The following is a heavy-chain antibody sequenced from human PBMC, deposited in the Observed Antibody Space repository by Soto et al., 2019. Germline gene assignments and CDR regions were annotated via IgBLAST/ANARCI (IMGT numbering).Heavy chain of an antibody. V-gene: IGHV4-39*01. CDR1: GDSISSSTYY. CDR3: ARSNSGYYKWFDP. CDR2: IYYSGIT. J-gene: IGHJ5*02. D-gene: IGHD3-22*01. Sequence: SETLSLTCTVSGDSISSSTYYWGWIRQPPGKGLEWIGNIYYSGITYYNPSLKSRVAISVDTSKNQFSLKLSSVSAADTAIYYCARSNSGYYKWFDPWGQGTLVTGSS.